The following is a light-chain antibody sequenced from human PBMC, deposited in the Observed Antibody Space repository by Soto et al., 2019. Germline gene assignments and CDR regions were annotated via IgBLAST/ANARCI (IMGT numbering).Light chain of an antibody. V-gene: IGKV3-11*01. Sequence: EMVLTQSPATLPLSPGERATLSCRASQSVSSYLGWYQQKPGQAPRLLIYDASNRATGIPARFSGSGSGADFTLTISSLALEGFAVYDGHQHSNWPGTFSQRTKLEIK. CDR1: QSVSSY. CDR2: DAS. J-gene: IGKJ2*01. CDR3: HQHSNWPGT.